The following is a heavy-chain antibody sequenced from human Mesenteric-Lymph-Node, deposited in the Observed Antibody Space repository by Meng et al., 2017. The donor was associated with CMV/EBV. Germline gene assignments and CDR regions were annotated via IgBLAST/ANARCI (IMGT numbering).Heavy chain of an antibody. CDR1: GFPFNSYT. CDR3: ARDGGSGSYGDYYYGLDV. D-gene: IGHD3-10*01. Sequence: GESLKISCAASGFPFNSYTFNWVRQAPGRGLEWVASISGSSSFMFYADSVKGRFNIFRDNAKNSLYLQMNSLRAEDTAVYYCARDGGSGSYGDYYYGLDVWGQGTTVTVSS. V-gene: IGHV3-21*06. J-gene: IGHJ6*02. CDR2: ISGSSSFM.